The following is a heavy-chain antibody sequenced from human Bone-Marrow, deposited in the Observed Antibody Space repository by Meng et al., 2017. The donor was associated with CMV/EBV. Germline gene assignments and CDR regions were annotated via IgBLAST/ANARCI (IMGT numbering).Heavy chain of an antibody. V-gene: IGHV3-21*01. CDR1: GFTFSSDS. CDR2: ISSSSSYI. Sequence: ASGFTFSSDSMNWVRQAPGKGLEWVSSISSSSSYIYYADSVKGRFTISRDNAKNSLYLQMNSLRAEDTAVYYCARVERGAAAGTSEYWGQGTLVTVSS. D-gene: IGHD6-13*01. J-gene: IGHJ4*02. CDR3: ARVERGAAAGTSEY.